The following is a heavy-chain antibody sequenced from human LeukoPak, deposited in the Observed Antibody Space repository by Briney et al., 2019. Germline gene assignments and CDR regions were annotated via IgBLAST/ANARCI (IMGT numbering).Heavy chain of an antibody. V-gene: IGHV3-66*01. Sequence: GGSLRLSCAASGFTFDDYGMSWVRQAPGKGLEWVSVIYSGGSTYYADSVKGRFTISRDNSKNTLYLQMNSLRAEDTAVYYCAREFRAAGKDAFDIWGQGTMVTVSS. D-gene: IGHD6-13*01. CDR3: AREFRAAGKDAFDI. CDR1: GFTFDDYG. CDR2: IYSGGST. J-gene: IGHJ3*02.